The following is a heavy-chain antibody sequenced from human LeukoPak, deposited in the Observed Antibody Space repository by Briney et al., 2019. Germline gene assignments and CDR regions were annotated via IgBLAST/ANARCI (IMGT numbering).Heavy chain of an antibody. D-gene: IGHD3-22*01. CDR3: ARDSSGYYPSAFDI. V-gene: IGHV4-30-4*08. Sequence: SETLSLTCTVSGGSISSGDYYWSWIRQPPGKGLEWIGYIYYSGSTYYNPSLKSRVTISVDTSKNQFSLKLSSVTAADTAVYYCARDSSGYYPSAFDIWGQGTMVTVSS. CDR2: IYYSGST. CDR1: GGSISSGDYY. J-gene: IGHJ3*02.